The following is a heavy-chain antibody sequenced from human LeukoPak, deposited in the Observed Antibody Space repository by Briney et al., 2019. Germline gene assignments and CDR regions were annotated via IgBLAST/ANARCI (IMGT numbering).Heavy chain of an antibody. J-gene: IGHJ4*02. CDR3: ARDVGGRFDY. D-gene: IGHD3-10*01. V-gene: IGHV1-18*01. CDR2: ISAYNGNT. Sequence: ASVKFSCKASGGTFSSYAISWVRQAPGQGLEWMGWISAYNGNTNYAQKLQGRVTMTTDTSTSTAYMELRSLRSDDTAVYYCARDVGGRFDYWGQGTLVTVSS. CDR1: GGTFSSYA.